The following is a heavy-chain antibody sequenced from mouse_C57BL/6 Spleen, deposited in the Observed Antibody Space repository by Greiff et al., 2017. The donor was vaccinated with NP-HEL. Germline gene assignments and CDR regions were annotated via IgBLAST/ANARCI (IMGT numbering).Heavy chain of an antibody. Sequence: EVQLQESGPELVKPGASVKISCKASGYSFTGYNMNWVKQSPEKSLEWIGEINPSTGGTTYNQKFKAKATLTVDKSSSTAYMQLKSLTSEESAVYYCARDDGYCGRVWFAYWGQGTLVTVSA. CDR3: ARDDGYCGRVWFAY. CDR1: GYSFTGYN. D-gene: IGHD2-3*01. V-gene: IGHV1-42*01. J-gene: IGHJ3*01. CDR2: INPSTGGT.